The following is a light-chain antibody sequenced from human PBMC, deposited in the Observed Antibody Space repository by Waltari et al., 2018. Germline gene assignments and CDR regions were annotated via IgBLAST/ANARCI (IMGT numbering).Light chain of an antibody. V-gene: IGKV1-39*01. CDR1: QSISSY. J-gene: IGKJ4*01. CDR3: QQSYSTPIT. CDR2: AAS. Sequence: IQLPQSPSSISSFVGYRFTFPCRASQSISSYLNWYQQKPGKAPKLLIYAASSLQSGVPSRFSGSGSGTDFTLTISSLQPEDFATYYCQQSYSTPITFGGGTKVEIK.